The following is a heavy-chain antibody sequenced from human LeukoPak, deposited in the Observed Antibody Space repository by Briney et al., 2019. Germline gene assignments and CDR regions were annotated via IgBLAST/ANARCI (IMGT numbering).Heavy chain of an antibody. CDR3: ARDPLDHLIVVVTQHYGMDV. D-gene: IGHD3-22*01. J-gene: IGHJ6*02. V-gene: IGHV3-7*01. CDR1: GFTFSSYW. CDR2: IKQDGSEK. Sequence: GGSLRLSCAASGFTFSSYWMSWVRQAPGKGLEWVANIKQDGSEKNYVDSVKGRFIISRDNAKNSLYLQMNSLRAEDTAVYYCARDPLDHLIVVVTQHYGMDVWGQGTTVTVSS.